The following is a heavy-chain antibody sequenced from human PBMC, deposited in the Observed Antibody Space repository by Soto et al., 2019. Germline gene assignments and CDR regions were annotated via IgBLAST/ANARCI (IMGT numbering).Heavy chain of an antibody. CDR2: INHSGRS. D-gene: IGHD3-22*01. Sequence: QVQLQQWGAGLLKSSETLSLTCAVYGGSFSGYYWTWIRQPPGKGLEWIAEINHSGRSNSNPSLKSRVIVSVDTSKNQFSLKLSSVTAADTAVYYCARGISMTVEVQRDAPDKYFFDSWGQGTLVTVSS. V-gene: IGHV4-34*01. CDR3: ARGISMTVEVQRDAPDKYFFDS. J-gene: IGHJ4*02. CDR1: GGSFSGYY.